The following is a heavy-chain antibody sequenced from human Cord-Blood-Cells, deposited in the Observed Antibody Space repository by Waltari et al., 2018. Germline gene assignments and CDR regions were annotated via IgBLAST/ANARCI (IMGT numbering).Heavy chain of an antibody. J-gene: IGHJ6*02. CDR2: IYSGGST. D-gene: IGHD5-12*01. CDR3: AGGYDYYYYGMDV. Sequence: EVQLVESGGGLIQPGGSLRLPCAASGFTVSSNYMSWVRQAPGKGVEWVYVIYSGGSTYYADSVKGRFTISRDNSKNTLYLQMNSLRAEDTAVYYCAGGYDYYYYGMDVWGQGTTVTVSS. V-gene: IGHV3-53*01. CDR1: GFTVSSNY.